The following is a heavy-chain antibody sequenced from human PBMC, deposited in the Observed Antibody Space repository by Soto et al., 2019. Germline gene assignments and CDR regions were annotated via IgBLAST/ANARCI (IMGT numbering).Heavy chain of an antibody. J-gene: IGHJ6*02. Sequence: GGSLRLSCAASGFTFSTYGMQWVRQAPGKGLEWVAVISYDGYLKYYVDAVKGRFTVARDNSKNTLFLEMNSLRVEDTAVYFCAKDFKVSGSHYGTLNYYYGMDVWGQGTTVTV. CDR3: AKDFKVSGSHYGTLNYYYGMDV. CDR1: GFTFSTYG. D-gene: IGHD3-10*01. CDR2: ISYDGYLK. V-gene: IGHV3-30*18.